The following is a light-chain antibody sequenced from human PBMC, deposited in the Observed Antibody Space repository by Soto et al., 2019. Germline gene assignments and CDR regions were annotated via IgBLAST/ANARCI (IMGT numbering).Light chain of an antibody. V-gene: IGKV3-20*01. CDR2: GAS. J-gene: IGKJ2*01. CDR3: QQSGTSPPYT. CDR1: QSLSSTY. Sequence: EIVLTQSPGTLSLSPGXRATLSCRASQSLSSTYLAWYQQKVGQSPRLLIYGASSRATGIPDRFSGSGSGTDFTLTICRLEPEDFAVYYCQQSGTSPPYTFGPGTKVDIK.